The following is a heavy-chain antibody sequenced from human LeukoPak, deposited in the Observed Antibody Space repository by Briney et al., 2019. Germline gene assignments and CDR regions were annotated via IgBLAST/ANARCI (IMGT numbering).Heavy chain of an antibody. Sequence: ASVKVSCKASGYTFTSYGISWVRQAPGQGLEWMGWISAYNGNTNYAQRLQGRVTMTTDTSTSTAYMELRSLRSDDTAVYYCARGGSGDFWSGYYEYFQHWGQGTLVTVSS. V-gene: IGHV1-18*01. D-gene: IGHD3-3*01. J-gene: IGHJ1*01. CDR2: ISAYNGNT. CDR1: GYTFTSYG. CDR3: ARGGSGDFWSGYYEYFQH.